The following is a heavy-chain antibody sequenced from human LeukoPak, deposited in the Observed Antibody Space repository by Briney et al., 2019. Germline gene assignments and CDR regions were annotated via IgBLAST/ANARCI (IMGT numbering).Heavy chain of an antibody. V-gene: IGHV7-4-1*02. Sequence: ASVKVSCKASGYTFTSYAMNWVRQAPGQGLEWMGWINTNTGNPTYAQGFTGRFVFSLDTSVSTAYLQISSLKAEDTAVYYCARDVSRDGYNFEWLVDIWGQGTMVTVSS. CDR1: GYTFTSYA. J-gene: IGHJ3*02. CDR3: ARDVSRDGYNFEWLVDI. CDR2: INTNTGNP. D-gene: IGHD5-24*01.